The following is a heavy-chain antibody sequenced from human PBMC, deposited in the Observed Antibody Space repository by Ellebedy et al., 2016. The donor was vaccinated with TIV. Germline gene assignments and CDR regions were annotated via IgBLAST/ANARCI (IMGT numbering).Heavy chain of an antibody. D-gene: IGHD2-2*01. V-gene: IGHV3-30-3*01. J-gene: IGHJ6*02. Sequence: GGSLRLXXAASGFTFSAYAMHWVRQAPGKGLEGVAVISNDGINKYYADSVKGRFTISRDNSKNTLSLQMNSLRAEDPAVYFCARSHCNSTSCPIRKSYYYYAMSVWGQGTTVTVSS. CDR2: ISNDGINK. CDR1: GFTFSAYA. CDR3: ARSHCNSTSCPIRKSYYYYAMSV.